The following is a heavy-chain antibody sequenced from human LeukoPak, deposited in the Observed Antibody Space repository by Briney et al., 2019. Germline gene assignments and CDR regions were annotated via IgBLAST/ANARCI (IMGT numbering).Heavy chain of an antibody. Sequence: PSQTLSLTCTVSGGSISSGDYYWSWIRQPPGKGLEWIGYIYYSGSTYYNPSLKSRVTISVDTSKNQFSLKLSSVTAADTAVYYCARVALELLPNWFGPWGQGTLVTVSS. CDR1: GGSISSGDYY. D-gene: IGHD1-26*01. V-gene: IGHV4-30-4*01. J-gene: IGHJ5*02. CDR3: ARVALELLPNWFGP. CDR2: IYYSGST.